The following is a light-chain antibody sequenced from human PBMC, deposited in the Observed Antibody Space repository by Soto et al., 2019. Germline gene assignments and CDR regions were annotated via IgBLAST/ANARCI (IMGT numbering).Light chain of an antibody. V-gene: IGKV3-11*01. CDR3: QQSYSTPHT. CDR1: QSVSSY. Sequence: EIVLTQSPATLSLSPGEGATLSCRASQSVSSYLAWYQQKPGQAPRLLIYDASNRATGIPARFSGSGSGTDFTLTISSLQPEDFATYYCQQSYSTPHTFGPGT. J-gene: IGKJ3*01. CDR2: DAS.